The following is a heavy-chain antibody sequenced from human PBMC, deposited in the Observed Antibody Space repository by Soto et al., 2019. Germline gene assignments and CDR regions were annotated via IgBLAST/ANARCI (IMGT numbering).Heavy chain of an antibody. CDR3: ARRVYRGRRGEMKHAWFDP. Sequence: SETLSLTCTLSGGSINSGGFHWTWIRQRPGQGLEWIAYIYHSGASYYNPSLESRVTISIDTSKNHFSLTLSSVTAADTAVYFCARRVYRGRRGEMKHAWFDPWGQGTLVTVSS. D-gene: IGHD3-10*01. CDR1: GGSINSGGFH. CDR2: IYHSGAS. J-gene: IGHJ5*02. V-gene: IGHV4-31*03.